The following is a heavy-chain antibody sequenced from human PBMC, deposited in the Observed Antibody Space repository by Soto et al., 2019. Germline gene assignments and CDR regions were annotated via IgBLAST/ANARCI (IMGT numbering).Heavy chain of an antibody. CDR2: ISYSGTT. CDR3: ANYDCSGGSCRFDP. Sequence: TSETLSLTCTVSGGSISSYYWSWIRQPPGEGLEWIGYISYSGTTKYNPSLKSRVFMSGDTSKNQFSLKVSSVTAADTAIYYCANYDCSGGSCRFDPWGQGTLVTVSS. V-gene: IGHV4-59*08. J-gene: IGHJ5*02. D-gene: IGHD2-15*01. CDR1: GGSISSYY.